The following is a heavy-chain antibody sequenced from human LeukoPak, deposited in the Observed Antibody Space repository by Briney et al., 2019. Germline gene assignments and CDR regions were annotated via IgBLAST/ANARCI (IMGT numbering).Heavy chain of an antibody. CDR1: GFTFSGYA. Sequence: GGSLRLSCAASGFTFSGYAMHWVRQAPGKGLEWVAVISYDGSNKYYADSVKGRFTISRDNSKNTLYLQMNSLRAEDTAVYYCATLGGYGSGSYPDYWGQGTLVTVSS. CDR3: ATLGGYGSGSYPDY. CDR2: ISYDGSNK. J-gene: IGHJ4*02. D-gene: IGHD3-10*01. V-gene: IGHV3-30-3*01.